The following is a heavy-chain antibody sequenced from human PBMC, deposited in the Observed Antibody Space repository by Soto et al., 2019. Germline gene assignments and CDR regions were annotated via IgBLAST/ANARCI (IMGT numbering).Heavy chain of an antibody. CDR1: GGPFSSYA. CDR3: ARAVTRRKTSIQLWPRLDY. J-gene: IGHJ4*02. Sequence: GASVKVFCKASGGPFSSYAISWVRQAPGQGLEWMGGIIPIFGTANYAQKFQGRVTITADESTSTAYMELSSLRSEDTAVYYCARAVTRRKTSIQLWPRLDYWGQGTLVTVSS. V-gene: IGHV1-69*13. CDR2: IIPIFGTA. D-gene: IGHD5-18*01.